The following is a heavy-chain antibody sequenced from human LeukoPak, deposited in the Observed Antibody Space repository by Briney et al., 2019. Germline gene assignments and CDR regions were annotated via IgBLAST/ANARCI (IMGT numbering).Heavy chain of an antibody. J-gene: IGHJ3*02. Sequence: PGGSLRLSCAASGFTVSSNHMSWVRQAPGKGLKWVSVIYSGGSTYYADSVKGRFTISRHNSKNTLYLQMNSLRAEDTAVYYCARVGFTISFDIWGQGTMVTVSS. CDR3: ARVGFTISFDI. CDR1: GFTVSSNH. CDR2: IYSGGST. D-gene: IGHD6-25*01. V-gene: IGHV3-53*04.